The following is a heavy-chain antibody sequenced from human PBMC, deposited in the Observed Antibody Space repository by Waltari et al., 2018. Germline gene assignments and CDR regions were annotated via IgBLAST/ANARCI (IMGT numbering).Heavy chain of an antibody. J-gene: IGHJ3*02. V-gene: IGHV4-39*07. Sequence: QLQLQESGPGLVKPSETLSLTCSVSGDSVSSNNSYWGWIRQPPGKGLEWIGTISYSGNAYYNPSLKSRVTISLDMSKNDFSLKLSSVTAADTAVYYCTRHIPADYGDYTGDAFDIWGQGTMVTVSS. CDR1: GDSVSSNNSY. CDR3: TRHIPADYGDYTGDAFDI. D-gene: IGHD4-17*01. CDR2: ISYSGNA.